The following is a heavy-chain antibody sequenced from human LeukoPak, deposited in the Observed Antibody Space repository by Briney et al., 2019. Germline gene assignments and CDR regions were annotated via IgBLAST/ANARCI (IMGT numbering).Heavy chain of an antibody. CDR1: GYTFTSYD. Sequence: GASVKVSCKASGYTFTSYDINWVRQAPGQGLEWMGWMNPNSGNTGYAQKFQGRVTMTRNTSISTAYMELSSLRSEDTAVYYCARGGGNIAAAVWFDPWGQGTLVTVSS. D-gene: IGHD6-13*01. J-gene: IGHJ5*02. V-gene: IGHV1-8*01. CDR3: ARGGGNIAAAVWFDP. CDR2: MNPNSGNT.